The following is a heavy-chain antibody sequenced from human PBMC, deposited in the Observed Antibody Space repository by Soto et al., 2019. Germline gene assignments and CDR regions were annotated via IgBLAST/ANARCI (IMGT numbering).Heavy chain of an antibody. Sequence: PSETLSLTCTVSGGSISSGGYYWSWIRQHPGKGLEWIGYIYYSGSTYYNPSLKSRVTMSVDTSKNQFSLKLSSVTAADTAVYYCARGSDYGGNFNSYYFDYWGQGTLVIVSA. J-gene: IGHJ4*02. CDR1: GGSISSGGYY. CDR2: IYYSGST. V-gene: IGHV4-31*03. CDR3: ARGSDYGGNFNSYYFDY. D-gene: IGHD4-17*01.